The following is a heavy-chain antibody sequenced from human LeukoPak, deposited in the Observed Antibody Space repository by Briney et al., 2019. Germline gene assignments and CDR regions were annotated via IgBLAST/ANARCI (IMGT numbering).Heavy chain of an antibody. CDR2: ISYDGSNK. CDR1: GLTFSSYS. CDR3: ARADDPYGFEAPCDY. J-gene: IGHJ4*02. Sequence: GGSLRLSCAASGLTFSSYSMNWVRQAPGKGLEWVAVISYDGSNKYYADSVKGRFTISGDNSKNTLYLQMNSLRAEDTAVYYCARADDPYGFEAPCDYWGQGTLVTVSS. V-gene: IGHV3-30*03. D-gene: IGHD4-17*01.